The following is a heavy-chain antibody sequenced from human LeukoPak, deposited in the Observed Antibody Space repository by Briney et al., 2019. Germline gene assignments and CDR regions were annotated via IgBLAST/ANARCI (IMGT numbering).Heavy chain of an antibody. V-gene: IGHV3-23*01. CDR1: GFTFNNYA. D-gene: IGHD2-15*01. J-gene: IGHJ4*02. CDR2: ISGSGNST. CDR3: AKVLVLVSANRYYFDY. Sequence: PGGSLRLSCTASGFTFNNYAMSWVRQAPGKGLEWVSLISGSGNSTYYADSVKGRFTISRDNSKNTLYLQMNSLRAEDTAVYYCAKVLVLVSANRYYFDYWGQGTLVTVSS.